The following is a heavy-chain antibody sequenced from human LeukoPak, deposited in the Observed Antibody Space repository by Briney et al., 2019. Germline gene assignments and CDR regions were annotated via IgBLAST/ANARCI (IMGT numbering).Heavy chain of an antibody. Sequence: SETLSLTCGVYGGSLSFYYWSWIRQSPGKGLEWIAEISQNGDGNYNPSLKSRVTISVDTSKNQFSLKLSSVTAADTAVYYCARVYYSSSYDYWYFDLWGRGTLVTVSS. CDR1: GGSLSFYY. CDR2: ISQNGDG. CDR3: ARVYYSSSYDYWYFDL. D-gene: IGHD6-13*01. J-gene: IGHJ2*01. V-gene: IGHV4-34*01.